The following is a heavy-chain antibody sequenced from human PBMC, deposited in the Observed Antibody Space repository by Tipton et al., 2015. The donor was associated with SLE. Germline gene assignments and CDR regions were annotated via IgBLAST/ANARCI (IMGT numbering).Heavy chain of an antibody. CDR3: ARDRHYRGNVWFDP. CDR1: GGPITSQY. CDR2: IYHSGTT. J-gene: IGHJ5*02. Sequence: GLVKPSGTLSLTCGVSGGPITSQYWSWIRQPPGKGLEWIGFIYHSGTTNYNPSLKSRVTMSLDTSRNQFYLRLSSVTAADTAVYYCARDRHYRGNVWFDPWGQGTLVTVSS. V-gene: IGHV4-59*11. D-gene: IGHD5-12*01.